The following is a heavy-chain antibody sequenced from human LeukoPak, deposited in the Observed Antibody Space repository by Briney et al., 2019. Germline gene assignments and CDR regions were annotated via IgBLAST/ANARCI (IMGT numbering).Heavy chain of an antibody. CDR3: ARYYYDSSGYSDAFDI. Sequence: SETLSLTCTVSGGSISSYYWSWIRQPPGKGLEWIGYTYYSGSTNYNPSLKSRVTISVDTSKNQFSLKLSSVTAADTAVYYCARYYYDSSGYSDAFDIWGQGTMVTVSS. D-gene: IGHD3-22*01. J-gene: IGHJ3*02. V-gene: IGHV4-59*08. CDR2: TYYSGST. CDR1: GGSISSYY.